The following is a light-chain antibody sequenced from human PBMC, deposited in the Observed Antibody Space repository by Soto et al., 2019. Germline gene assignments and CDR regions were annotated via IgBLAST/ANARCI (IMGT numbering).Light chain of an antibody. V-gene: IGLV4-69*01. CDR3: QTWATGSV. J-gene: IGLJ2*01. Sequence: QSVLTQSPSASASLGASVKLTCTLSSGHNNYAIAWHQQQPEKGPRYLMKLNSDGSHSKGDGIPDRFSGSSSGAERYLTISSLQSEDEADYYCQTWATGSVFGGGTKLTVL. CDR1: SGHNNYA. CDR2: LNSDGSH.